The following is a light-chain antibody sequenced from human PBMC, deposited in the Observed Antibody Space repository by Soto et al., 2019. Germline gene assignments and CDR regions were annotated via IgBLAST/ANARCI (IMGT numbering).Light chain of an antibody. CDR2: AAS. Sequence: DIQMTQSPSSLSASVGERVTITCRASQSISSHLNWYQQKPGKVTKLLIYAASSLHSGVPSRFSGSGSGTDFTLTISSLQPEDFATFYCQQTYRTPWTFGQGAKVEI. V-gene: IGKV1-39*01. CDR3: QQTYRTPWT. CDR1: QSISSH. J-gene: IGKJ1*01.